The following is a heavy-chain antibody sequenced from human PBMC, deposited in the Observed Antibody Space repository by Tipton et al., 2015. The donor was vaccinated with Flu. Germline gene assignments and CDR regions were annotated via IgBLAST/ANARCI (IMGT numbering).Heavy chain of an antibody. D-gene: IGHD3/OR15-3a*01. CDR1: GFTFTDYY. V-gene: IGHV1-2*02. CDR3: ARDDFWTDYTYNGFGL. CDR2: INPKTGGT. J-gene: IGHJ5*02. Sequence: QVQLVQSGAEVKKPGASVKVSCKASGFTFTDYYIHWVRQAPGQGLEWMGWINPKTGGTFFAQKLQGRVTMTMDTSISTAYMELRSLGSDDTAVYYCARDDFWTDYTYNGFGLWGQGTLVAVSS.